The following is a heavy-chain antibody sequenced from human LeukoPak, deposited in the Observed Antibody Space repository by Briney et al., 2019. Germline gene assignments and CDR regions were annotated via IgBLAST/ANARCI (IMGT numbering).Heavy chain of an antibody. CDR3: ATFSWLLFAFDI. V-gene: IGHV1-3*01. CDR1: GYTFTSYG. Sequence: ASVKVSCTASGYTFTSYGISWVRQAPGQRLEWMGWINAGNGYTKYSQKFQGRVTITRDTSATTAYMELSSLRSEDTAVYYCATFSWLLFAFDIWGQGTMVTVSS. D-gene: IGHD3-3*01. J-gene: IGHJ3*02. CDR2: INAGNGYT.